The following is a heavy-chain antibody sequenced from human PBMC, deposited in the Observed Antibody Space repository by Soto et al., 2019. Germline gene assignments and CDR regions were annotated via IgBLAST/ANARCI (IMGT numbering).Heavy chain of an antibody. Sequence: ASVKVSCKASGYTFTSYYMHWVRQAPGQGLEWMGIINPSGGSTSYAQKFQGRVTMTRDTSTSTVYMELSSLRSEDTAVYYCARAAGSAVAEGWFDPWGQGTLVTVPQ. V-gene: IGHV1-46*01. CDR1: GYTFTSYY. D-gene: IGHD6-19*01. J-gene: IGHJ5*02. CDR3: ARAAGSAVAEGWFDP. CDR2: INPSGGST.